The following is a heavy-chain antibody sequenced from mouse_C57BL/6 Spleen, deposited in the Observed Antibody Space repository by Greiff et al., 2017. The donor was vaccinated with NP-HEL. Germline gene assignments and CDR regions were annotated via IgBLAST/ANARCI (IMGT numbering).Heavy chain of an antibody. V-gene: IGHV1-54*01. CDR2: INPGSGGT. J-gene: IGHJ2*01. D-gene: IGHD4-1*01. Sequence: QVQLQQSGAELVRPGTSVKVSCKASGYAFTNYLIEWVKQRPGQGLEWIGVINPGSGGTNYNEKFKGKATLTADKSSSTAYMQLSSLTSEDSAVYFCARSADWDYFDYWGQGTTLTVSS. CDR1: GYAFTNYL. CDR3: ARSADWDYFDY.